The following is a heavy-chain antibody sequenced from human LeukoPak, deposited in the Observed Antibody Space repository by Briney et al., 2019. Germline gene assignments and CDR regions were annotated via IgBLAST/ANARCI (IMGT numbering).Heavy chain of an antibody. CDR2: IYSGGST. Sequence: GGSLRLSCAASGFTVSSNYMNWVRQAPGKGLEWVSVIYSGGSTYYADSVKGRFTISRDNSKNTLYLQMNSLRAEDTAVYYCARGDYYYYMDVWGKGTTVTVSS. CDR3: ARGDYYYYMDV. J-gene: IGHJ6*03. CDR1: GFTVSSNY. V-gene: IGHV3-53*01.